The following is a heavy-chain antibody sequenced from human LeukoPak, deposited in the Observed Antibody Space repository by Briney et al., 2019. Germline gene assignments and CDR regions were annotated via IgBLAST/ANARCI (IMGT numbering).Heavy chain of an antibody. CDR2: IRNDGSSK. CDR1: KFSFSSYG. J-gene: IGHJ4*02. D-gene: IGHD2-2*01. V-gene: IGHV3-30*02. CDR3: AKDLPAAYFDY. Sequence: PGGSLRLSCAASKFSFSSYGMHWVRQAPGKGLEWVAFIRNDGSSKQYADSVKGRFTISRDNSKTTLYLQMNSLKPEDTAVYYCAKDLPAAYFDYWGQGTLVTVSS.